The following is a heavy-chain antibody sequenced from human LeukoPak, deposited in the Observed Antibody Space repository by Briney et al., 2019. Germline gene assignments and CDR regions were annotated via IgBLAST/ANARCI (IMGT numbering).Heavy chain of an antibody. V-gene: IGHV1-2*02. D-gene: IGHD4-11*01. Sequence: GATVKVSCKASGYTFTDYHMHWVRQAPGQGLEWMGWIKCKSGDTSYAQKFQGRVTMTGDTSISTVYMEVSRLTSDDTAVYYCTRSYGIFNYFDPWGQGTLVTVSS. J-gene: IGHJ5*02. CDR3: TRSYGIFNYFDP. CDR1: GYTFTDYH. CDR2: IKCKSGDT.